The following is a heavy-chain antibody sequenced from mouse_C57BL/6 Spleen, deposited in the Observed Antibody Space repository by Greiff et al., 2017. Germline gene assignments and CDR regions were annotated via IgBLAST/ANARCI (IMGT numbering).Heavy chain of an antibody. CDR2: IYPGDGDT. CDR1: GYAFSSSW. CDR3: ARLKTVVAPYAMDY. J-gene: IGHJ4*01. D-gene: IGHD1-1*01. V-gene: IGHV1-82*01. Sequence: VKLVESGPELVKPGASVKISCKASGYAFSSSWMNWVKQRPGKGLEWIGRIYPGDGDTNYNGKFKGKATLTADKSSSTAYMQLSSLTSEDSAVYFCARLKTVVAPYAMDYWGQGTSVTVSS.